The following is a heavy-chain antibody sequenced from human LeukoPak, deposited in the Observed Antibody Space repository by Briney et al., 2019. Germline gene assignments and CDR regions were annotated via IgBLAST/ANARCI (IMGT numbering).Heavy chain of an antibody. CDR1: GYTFAQYG. J-gene: IGHJ4*02. V-gene: IGHV1-18*01. Sequence: GASVKVSCKASGYTFAQYGISWVRQAPGQGLEWMGWIYTHIGNTNYAQKFQGGVAMTADTSTTTASMELRSLRSDDTAVYYCARRGRPIEYTSGWYGDFDYWGQGTLVTVSS. CDR2: IYTHIGNT. D-gene: IGHD6-19*01. CDR3: ARRGRPIEYTSGWYGDFDY.